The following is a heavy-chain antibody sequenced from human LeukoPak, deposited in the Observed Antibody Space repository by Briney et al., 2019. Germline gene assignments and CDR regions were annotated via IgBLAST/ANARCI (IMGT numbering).Heavy chain of an antibody. V-gene: IGHV3-23*01. J-gene: IGHJ4*02. Sequence: GSXXXSXXASGFTFSSYXMSWVRQAPGKXXXXXSAXSGSGGSTYYADSVKGRFTISRDNSKSTLYLQINSLRAEDTAVYYCAKGSHSSSSGISIFDYWGQGALVTVSS. D-gene: IGHD6-6*01. CDR2: XSGSGGST. CDR1: GFTFSSYX. CDR3: AKGSHSSSSGISIFDY.